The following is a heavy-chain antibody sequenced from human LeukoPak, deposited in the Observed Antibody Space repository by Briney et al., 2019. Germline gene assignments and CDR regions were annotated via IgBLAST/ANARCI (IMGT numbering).Heavy chain of an antibody. CDR1: GGSISSSSYY. CDR2: IYYSGST. V-gene: IGHV4-39*07. Sequence: SETLSLTCTVSGGSISSSSYYWGWIRQPPGKGLEWIGSIYYSGSTNYNPSLKSRVTISVDTSKNQFSLKLSSVTAADTAVYYCARDRGSITMVRGVEPYYYYYMDVWGKGTTVTISS. CDR3: ARDRGSITMVRGVEPYYYYYMDV. D-gene: IGHD3-10*01. J-gene: IGHJ6*03.